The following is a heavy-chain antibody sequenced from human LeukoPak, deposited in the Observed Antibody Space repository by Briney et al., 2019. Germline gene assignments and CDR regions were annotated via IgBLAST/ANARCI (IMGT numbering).Heavy chain of an antibody. CDR2: IIPILGIA. Sequence: APVKVSCKASGGTFSSYTISWVRQAPGQGLEWMGRIIPILGIANYAQKFQGRVTITADKSTSTAYMELSSLRSEDTAVYYCARSGYLDNWFDPWGQGTLVTVSS. CDR3: ARSGYLDNWFDP. CDR1: GGTFSSYT. J-gene: IGHJ5*02. D-gene: IGHD1-1*01. V-gene: IGHV1-69*02.